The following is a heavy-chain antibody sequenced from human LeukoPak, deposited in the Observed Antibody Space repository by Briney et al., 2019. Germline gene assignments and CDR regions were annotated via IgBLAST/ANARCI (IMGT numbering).Heavy chain of an antibody. CDR1: GGTFSSYA. V-gene: IGHV1-69*13. CDR2: IIPIFGTA. J-gene: IGHJ4*02. D-gene: IGHD3-22*01. CDR3: ASPLGGYYESSGYFSHFDY. Sequence: SVKVSCKASGGTFSSYAISWVRQAPGQGLEWMGGIIPIFGTANYAQKFQGRVTITADASTSTAYMELSSLRSEDTAVYYCASPLGGYYESSGYFSHFDYWGQGTLVTVSS.